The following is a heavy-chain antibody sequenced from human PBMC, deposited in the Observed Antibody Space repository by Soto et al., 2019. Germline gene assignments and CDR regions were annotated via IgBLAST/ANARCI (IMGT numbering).Heavy chain of an antibody. V-gene: IGHV4-34*01. CDR3: ARGVGYCSGGSCYKPNSVSWFDD. D-gene: IGHD2-15*01. Sequence: SETLSLTCAVYGGSFSGYYWSWIRQPPGKGLEWIGEINHSGSTNYNPSLKSRVTISVDTSKNQFSLKLSSVTAADTAVYYCARGVGYCSGGSCYKPNSVSWFDDWR. J-gene: IGHJ5*01. CDR1: GGSFSGYY. CDR2: INHSGST.